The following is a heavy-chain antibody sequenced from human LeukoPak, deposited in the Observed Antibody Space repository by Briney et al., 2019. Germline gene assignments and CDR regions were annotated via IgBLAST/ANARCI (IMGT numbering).Heavy chain of an antibody. J-gene: IGHJ6*02. CDR3: ARDKIAAAGTDYYYGMDV. V-gene: IGHV3-64*01. D-gene: IGHD6-13*01. CDR2: ISCNGGST. Sequence: GGSLRLSCAASGYPFSSYPMPWVRQAPGKGLEYVSAISCNGGSTYYANSVKSRFTISRDNSKNTLYLQMNSLRAEDTAVYYCARDKIAAAGTDYYYGMDVWGQGTTVTVSS. CDR1: GYPFSSYP.